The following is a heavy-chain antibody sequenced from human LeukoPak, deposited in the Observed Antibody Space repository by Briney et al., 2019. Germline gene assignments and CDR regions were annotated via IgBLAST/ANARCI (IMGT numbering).Heavy chain of an antibody. V-gene: IGHV3-49*04. Sequence: PGRSLTLSCRASGFSVGDYAMSWVRQAPGNGLEWVGFIRSKTYGGTADYAASVEGRFTISRDDSNNIVYLQMNSLTTEDTAVYYCTRGLEGFTAYDDFWGQGTLVTVSS. CDR3: TRGLEGFTAYDDF. CDR2: IRSKTYGGTA. J-gene: IGHJ4*02. D-gene: IGHD5-12*01. CDR1: GFSVGDYA.